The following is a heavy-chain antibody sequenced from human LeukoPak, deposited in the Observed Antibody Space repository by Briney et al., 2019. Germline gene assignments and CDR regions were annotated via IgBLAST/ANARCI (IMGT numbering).Heavy chain of an antibody. V-gene: IGHV3-48*03. D-gene: IGHD3-10*01. J-gene: IGHJ4*02. Sequence: GGSLRLSCAASGFTFSSYEMNWVRQAPGKGLEWVSYISSSGSTIYYADSVKGRFTISRDNAKNSLYLQMNSLRAEDTAVYYCARALGSGWVYFLGGQGTLVTVSS. CDR3: ARALGSGWVYFL. CDR2: ISSSGSTI. CDR1: GFTFSSYE.